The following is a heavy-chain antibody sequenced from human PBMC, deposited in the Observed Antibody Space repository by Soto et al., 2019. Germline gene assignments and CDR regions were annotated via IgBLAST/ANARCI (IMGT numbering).Heavy chain of an antibody. CDR2: ISYDGSNK. CDR3: AKDLTLVRGVFPRYYFDY. V-gene: IGHV3-30*18. Sequence: QVQLVESGGGVVQPGRSLRLSCAASGFTFSSYGMHWVRQAPGKGLEWVAVISYDGSNKYYADSVKGRFTISRDNSKDTLYLQMNSLRAEDTALYYCAKDLTLVRGVFPRYYFDYWGQGTLVTVSS. D-gene: IGHD3-10*01. J-gene: IGHJ4*02. CDR1: GFTFSSYG.